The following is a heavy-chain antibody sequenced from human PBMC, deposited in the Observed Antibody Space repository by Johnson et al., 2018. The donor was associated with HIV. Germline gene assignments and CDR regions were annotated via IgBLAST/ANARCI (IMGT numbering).Heavy chain of an antibody. CDR2: IDWNGGSS. Sequence: VQLVESGGVVVQPGGSLRLSCAASGFTFDDYGMTWVRQAPGKGLEWVSGIDWNGGSSGYADSVKGRFSISRDNGKNSLYLQMNSLRAEDMAVYFCVREGPSERAGFDFWGQGTMVTVSS. V-gene: IGHV3-20*04. CDR3: VREGPSERAGFDF. J-gene: IGHJ3*01. CDR1: GFTFDDYG.